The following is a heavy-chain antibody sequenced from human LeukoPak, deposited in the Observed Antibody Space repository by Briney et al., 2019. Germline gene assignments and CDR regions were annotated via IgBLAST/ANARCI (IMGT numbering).Heavy chain of an antibody. CDR3: ARVGRVSIYPSYMDV. V-gene: IGHV3-30*04. Sequence: GGSLRLSCEASGFTFSTFPMHWVRQTPDKRLEWVAVISHDGRDTYYADSVKGRFTTSRDNSKNTLYLQMNSLSAEDTAVVSCARVGRVSIYPSYMDVWGKGTTVIVSS. CDR2: ISHDGRDT. CDR1: GFTFSTFP. J-gene: IGHJ6*03. D-gene: IGHD6-6*01.